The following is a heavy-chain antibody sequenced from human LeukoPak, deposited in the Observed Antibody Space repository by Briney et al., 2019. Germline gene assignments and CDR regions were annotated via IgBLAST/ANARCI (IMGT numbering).Heavy chain of an antibody. CDR1: GYTFTSYY. CDR3: AIAAAGTDFDY. CDR2: INPSGGST. D-gene: IGHD6-13*01. V-gene: IGHV1-46*01. Sequence: GASVKVSCKASGYTFTSYYMHWVRQAPGQGLEWMGIINPSGGSTSYAQKFQGRDTMTRDTSTSTVYMELSSLRSEDTAVYYCAIAAAGTDFDYWGQGTLVTVSS. J-gene: IGHJ4*02.